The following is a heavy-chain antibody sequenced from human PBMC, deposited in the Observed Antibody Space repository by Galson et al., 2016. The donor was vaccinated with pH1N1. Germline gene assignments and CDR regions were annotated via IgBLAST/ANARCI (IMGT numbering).Heavy chain of an antibody. V-gene: IGHV3-30-3*01. CDR1: GFTFRSYA. D-gene: IGHD4-11*01. CDR2: ISYDGSNK. Sequence: SLRLSCAASGFTFRSYAMHWVRQAPGKGLEWVAVISYDGSNKYYAESVKGRFTIARDNSKNMLYVQMNSLRVEDTAVYYCARDPVDYPSYYYFYGFDVWGQGTPVAVSS. J-gene: IGHJ6*02. CDR3: ARDPVDYPSYYYFYGFDV.